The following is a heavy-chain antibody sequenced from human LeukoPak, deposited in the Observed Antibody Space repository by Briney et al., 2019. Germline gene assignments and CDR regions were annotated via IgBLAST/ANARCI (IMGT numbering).Heavy chain of an antibody. CDR2: IKQDGSEK. V-gene: IGHV3-7*01. J-gene: IGHJ3*02. D-gene: IGHD2-15*01. Sequence: PGGSLRLSCAVSGFTFSTYWMSWVRQAPGKGLEWVANIKQDGSEKYYVDSVKGRFTISRDNAKNSLYLQMNSLRAEDTAVYYCARDNGGRWSRHDAFDIWGQGTMVTVSS. CDR1: GFTFSTYW. CDR3: ARDNGGRWSRHDAFDI.